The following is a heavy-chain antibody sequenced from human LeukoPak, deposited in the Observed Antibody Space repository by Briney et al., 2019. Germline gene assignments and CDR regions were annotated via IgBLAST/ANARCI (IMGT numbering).Heavy chain of an antibody. CDR2: ISSSSSTI. CDR1: GLTVSSYS. J-gene: IGHJ4*02. D-gene: IGHD2-15*01. V-gene: IGHV3-48*02. Sequence: GGSLRLSSAASGLTVSSYSMNWGRQATGKGLEWVSYISSSSSTIYYADSVKGRFTISRDNAKNSLYLQMNSLRDEDTAVYYCARARASGRSGFDYWGQGTLVTVSS. CDR3: ARARASGRSGFDY.